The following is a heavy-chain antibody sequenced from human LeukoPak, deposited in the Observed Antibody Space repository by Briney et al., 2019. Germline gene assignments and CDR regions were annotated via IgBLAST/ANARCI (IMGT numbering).Heavy chain of an antibody. J-gene: IGHJ3*02. CDR1: GGSISSYY. V-gene: IGHV4-59*08. CDR2: IYYSGST. D-gene: IGHD6-13*01. CDR3: ARHQQQLVRPRAFDI. Sequence: PSETLSLTCTVSGGSISSYYWSWIRQPTGKGLEWIGYIYYSGSTNYNPSLKSRVTISVDTSKNQFSLKLSSVTAADTAVYYCARHQQQLVRPRAFDIWGQGTMVTVSS.